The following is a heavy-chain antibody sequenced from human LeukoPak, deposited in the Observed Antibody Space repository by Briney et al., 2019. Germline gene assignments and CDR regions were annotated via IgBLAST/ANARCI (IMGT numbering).Heavy chain of an antibody. CDR1: GGSISSYY. CDR2: IYYSGST. CDR3: ARDGGYCSSTSCSNWFDP. D-gene: IGHD2-2*01. V-gene: IGHV4-59*01. Sequence: SETLSLTCTASGGSISSYYWSWIRQPPGKGLEWIGYIYYSGSTNYNPSLKSRVTISVDTSKNQFSLKLSSVTAADTAVYYCARDGGYCSSTSCSNWFDPWGQGTLVTVSS. J-gene: IGHJ5*02.